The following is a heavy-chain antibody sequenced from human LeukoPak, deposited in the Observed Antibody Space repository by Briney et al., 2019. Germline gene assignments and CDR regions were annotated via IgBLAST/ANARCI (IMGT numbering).Heavy chain of an antibody. J-gene: IGHJ4*02. CDR2: ISSSSYI. D-gene: IGHD5-18*01. Sequence: GGSLRLSCAASGFTFSSYSMNWVRQAPGKGLEWVSSISSSSYIYYADSVKGRFTIPRDNAKNSLYLQMNSLRAEDTAVYYCARGGRSYGTTDDYWGQGTLVTVSS. CDR1: GFTFSSYS. CDR3: ARGGRSYGTTDDY. V-gene: IGHV3-21*01.